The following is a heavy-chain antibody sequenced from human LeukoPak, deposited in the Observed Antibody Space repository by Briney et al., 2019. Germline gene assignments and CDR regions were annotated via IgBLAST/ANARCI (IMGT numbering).Heavy chain of an antibody. Sequence: PSETLSLTCTVSGGSISSSSYYWGWIRQPPGKGLEWIGSIYYSGSTYYNPSLKSRVTISVDTSKNQFSLKLSSVTAADTAVYYCARYPDWSSSPGRDYYYYMDVWGKGTTVTVSS. D-gene: IGHD6-6*01. CDR3: ARYPDWSSSPGRDYYYYMDV. CDR1: GGSISSSSYY. V-gene: IGHV4-39*07. J-gene: IGHJ6*03. CDR2: IYYSGST.